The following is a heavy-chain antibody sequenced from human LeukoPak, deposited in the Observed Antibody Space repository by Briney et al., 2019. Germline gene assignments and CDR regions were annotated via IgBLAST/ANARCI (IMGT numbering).Heavy chain of an antibody. CDR2: INQDGSMK. CDR1: GFTFTSDW. J-gene: IGHJ4*02. Sequence: GGSLRLSCAASGFTFTSDWMNWVRQAPGKGLEWVASINQDGSMKYYVDSVKGRFTISRDNAKNSLYLQMNSLTAEDTAVYYCARDPNPIMGANFHLWGQGTLVTVSS. CDR3: ARDPNPIMGANFHL. V-gene: IGHV3-7*01. D-gene: IGHD1-26*01.